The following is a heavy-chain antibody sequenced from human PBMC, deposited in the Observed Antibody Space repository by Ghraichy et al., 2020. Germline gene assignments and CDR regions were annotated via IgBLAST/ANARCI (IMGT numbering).Heavy chain of an antibody. CDR3: ARTGAVGVAGTNY. CDR2: IYYSGST. CDR1: GGSISSSSYY. V-gene: IGHV4-39*01. D-gene: IGHD6-19*01. Sequence: SETLSLTCTVSGGSISSSSYYWGWIRQPPGKGLEWIGSIYYSGSTYYNPSLKSRVTISVDTSKNQFSLKLSSVTAADTAVYYCARTGAVGVAGTNYWGQGTLVTVSS. J-gene: IGHJ4*02.